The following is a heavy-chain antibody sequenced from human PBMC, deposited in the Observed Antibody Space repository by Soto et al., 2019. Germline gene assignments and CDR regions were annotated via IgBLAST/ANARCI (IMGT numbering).Heavy chain of an antibody. CDR1: GGPISSYY. CDR2: IYYSGST. J-gene: IGHJ4*02. V-gene: IGHV4-59*08. Sequence: SETLSLTCTVSGGPISSYYWSWIRQPPGKGLEWIGYIYYSGSTNYNPSLKSRVTISVDTSKNQFSLKLSSVTAADTAVYYCARHTVYDSSGFDYWGQGTLVTVS. CDR3: ARHTVYDSSGFDY. D-gene: IGHD3-22*01.